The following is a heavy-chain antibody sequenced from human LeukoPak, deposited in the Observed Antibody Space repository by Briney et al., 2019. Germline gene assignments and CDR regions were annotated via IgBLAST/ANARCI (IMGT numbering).Heavy chain of an antibody. V-gene: IGHV3-9*01. CDR1: GFTFDDYA. Sequence: PGGSLRLSCAASGFTFDDYAMHWVRHAPGKGLEWVSGISWNSGSIVYADSVKGRFTISRDNAKNSLYLQMNSLRAEDTALYYCAKAGVGYCSSTSCPDYYYYGMDVWGQGTTVTVSS. CDR2: ISWNSGSI. D-gene: IGHD2-2*03. J-gene: IGHJ6*02. CDR3: AKAGVGYCSSTSCPDYYYYGMDV.